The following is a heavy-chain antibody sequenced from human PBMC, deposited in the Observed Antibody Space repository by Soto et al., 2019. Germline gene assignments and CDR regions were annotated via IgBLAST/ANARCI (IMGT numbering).Heavy chain of an antibody. D-gene: IGHD2-21*02. CDR2: IKSKIDGGTP. CDR1: GFTFTTAW. J-gene: IGHJ4*01. CDR3: ITDSYVTRKLDRLDC. Sequence: GGCLRLSCAASGFTFTTAWINWVRQAPGEGLEWVGRIKSKIDGGTPDFAASVRGRFAISIDALISMVYLHMNSLNSDVLAVYYFITDSYVTRKLDRLDCWGHGTRGTVSS. V-gene: IGHV3-15*07.